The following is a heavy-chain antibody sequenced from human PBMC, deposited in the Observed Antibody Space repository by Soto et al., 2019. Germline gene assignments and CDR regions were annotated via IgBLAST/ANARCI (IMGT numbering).Heavy chain of an antibody. J-gene: IGHJ3*01. Sequence: QVQLQESGPGLVKPLETLSLTCAVSGGSISNYYWSWIRQTPGKRLEWIGYFYYSGTTKYNPSLKSRVTISEDPSKNQFSLELTAVTAADTAVYYCERQPPGGDDSFDVWGQGTMVTVSS. D-gene: IGHD3-16*01. CDR1: GGSISNYY. CDR2: FYYSGTT. CDR3: ERQPPGGDDSFDV. V-gene: IGHV4-59*08.